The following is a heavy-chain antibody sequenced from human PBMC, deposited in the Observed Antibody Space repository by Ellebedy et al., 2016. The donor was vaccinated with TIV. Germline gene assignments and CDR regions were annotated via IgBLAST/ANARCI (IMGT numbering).Heavy chain of an antibody. CDR1: GGSISSSNW. CDR2: IYHSGST. D-gene: IGHD4-17*01. CDR3: ARDDYGDYNFDY. V-gene: IGHV4-4*02. Sequence: SETLSLXXAVSGGSISSSNWWSWVRQPPGKGLEWIGEIYHSGSTNYNPSLKSRVTISVDKSKNQFSLKLSSVTAADTAVYYCARDDYGDYNFDYWGQGTLVTVSS. J-gene: IGHJ4*02.